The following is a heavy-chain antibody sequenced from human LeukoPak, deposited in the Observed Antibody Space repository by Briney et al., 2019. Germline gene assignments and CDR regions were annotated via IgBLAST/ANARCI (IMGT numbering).Heavy chain of an antibody. J-gene: IGHJ4*02. CDR3: ARYSYERVLGGY. D-gene: IGHD5-18*01. Sequence: TGGSLRLSCAASGFTFSSYWMTWVRQAPGKGLEWVANIKQDGSEKYYEDSVKGRFTISRDNTKKSLYLEMNSLRAEDTAVYYCARYSYERVLGGYRGQGTLVTVSS. CDR2: IKQDGSEK. V-gene: IGHV3-7*01. CDR1: GFTFSSYW.